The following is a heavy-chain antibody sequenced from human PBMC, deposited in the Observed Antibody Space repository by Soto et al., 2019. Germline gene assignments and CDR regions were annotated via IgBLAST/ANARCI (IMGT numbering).Heavy chain of an antibody. V-gene: IGHV3-21*01. CDR3: TRDASRDSSARGWFDP. J-gene: IGHJ5*02. CDR2: ISSNSAYI. CDR1: GFTFRSFT. Sequence: GGSLRLSCAASGFTFRSFTMNWVRQAPGKGLEWVSTISSNSAYIYYTDALRGRFTISRDNAKNSLHLQMNSLRAEDTAVYYCTRDASRDSSARGWFDPWGPGTLVTV. D-gene: IGHD6-13*01.